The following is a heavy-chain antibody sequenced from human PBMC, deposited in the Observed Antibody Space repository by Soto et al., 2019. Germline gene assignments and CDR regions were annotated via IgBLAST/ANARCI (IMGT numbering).Heavy chain of an antibody. J-gene: IGHJ6*02. CDR1: GYTFTSYY. CDR2: INPAAGDT. D-gene: IGHD3-16*01. V-gene: IGHV1-46*01. Sequence: ASVKVSCKASGYTFTSYYMHWVRQAPGQGLEWMGVINPAAGDTTYAEKFQGRVTMTRDTSTRTVYMDLSSLRYDDTAVYYCARMMGYLLGVDHYYDGMDVWGHGTTVTVSS. CDR3: ARMMGYLLGVDHYYDGMDV.